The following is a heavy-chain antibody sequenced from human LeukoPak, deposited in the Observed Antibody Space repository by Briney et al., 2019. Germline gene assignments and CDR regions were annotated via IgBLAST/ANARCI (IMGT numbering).Heavy chain of an antibody. Sequence: GGSLRLSCAASGFTFSSYSMNWVRQAPGKGLEWVSSISRSSSYIYYADSVKGRFTISRDNAKNSLYLKMNSLRAEDTAEYYCARSGFAWGGRDFDYWGQGTLVTVSS. CDR1: GFTFSSYS. V-gene: IGHV3-21*01. CDR3: ARSGFAWGGRDFDY. CDR2: ISRSSSYI. D-gene: IGHD3-16*01. J-gene: IGHJ4*02.